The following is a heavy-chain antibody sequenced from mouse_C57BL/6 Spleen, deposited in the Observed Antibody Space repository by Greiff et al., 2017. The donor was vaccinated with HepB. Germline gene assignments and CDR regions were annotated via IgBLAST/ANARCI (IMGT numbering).Heavy chain of an antibody. D-gene: IGHD2-4*01. J-gene: IGHJ2*01. Sequence: VQLQQSGPELVKPGASVKISCKASGYSFTGYYMNWVKQSPEKSLEWIGEINPSTGGTTYNQKFKAKATLTVDKSSSTAYMQLKSLTSEDSAVYYCARLGNYYDYYGDFDYWGQGTTLTVSS. V-gene: IGHV1-42*01. CDR1: GYSFTGYY. CDR2: INPSTGGT. CDR3: ARLGNYYDYYGDFDY.